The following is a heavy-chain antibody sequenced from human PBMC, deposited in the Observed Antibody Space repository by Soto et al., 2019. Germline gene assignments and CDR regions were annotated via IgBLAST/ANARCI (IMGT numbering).Heavy chain of an antibody. CDR2: IDWDDDK. D-gene: IGHD3-3*01. J-gene: IGHJ6*02. CDR3: ARILCLGTTYYDFWSGSGYGMDV. Sequence: ESGPTLVNPTQTLTLTCTFSGFSLSTSGMCVSWIRQPPGKALEWLALIDWDDDKYYSTSLKTRLTISKDTSKNQVVLTMTNMDPVDTATYYCARILCLGTTYYDFWSGSGYGMDVWGQGTTVTVSS. V-gene: IGHV2-70*01. CDR1: GFSLSTSGMC.